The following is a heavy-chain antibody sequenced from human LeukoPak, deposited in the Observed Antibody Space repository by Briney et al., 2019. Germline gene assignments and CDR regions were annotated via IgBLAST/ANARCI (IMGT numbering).Heavy chain of an antibody. Sequence: QPGGSLRLSCAASGFTSSSYSMSWVRQAPGKGLEWVSYISSSRNIMYDADSVKGRFTISRDNTKNTLYLQMNSLRAEDTAVYYCARDLLLYFGEVTMAFDYWGLGTLVTVSS. CDR3: ARDLLLYFGEVTMAFDY. CDR1: GFTSSSYS. CDR2: ISSSRNIM. J-gene: IGHJ4*02. D-gene: IGHD3-10*01. V-gene: IGHV3-48*01.